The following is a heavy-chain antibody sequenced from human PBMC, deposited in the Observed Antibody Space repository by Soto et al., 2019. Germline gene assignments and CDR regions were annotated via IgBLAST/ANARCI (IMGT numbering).Heavy chain of an antibody. CDR1: GYTFTSYA. J-gene: IGHJ4*02. CDR3: ARSIRSAGDY. Sequence: QVQLVQSGAEVKKPGASVKVSCKASGYTFTSYAMHWVRQAPGQRLEWMGWINAGNGNTKYSQNFQGRVTITRDTSARTAYMELSSLRSEDTAVYYCARSIRSAGDYWGQGTLVTVSS. CDR2: INAGNGNT. V-gene: IGHV1-3*01.